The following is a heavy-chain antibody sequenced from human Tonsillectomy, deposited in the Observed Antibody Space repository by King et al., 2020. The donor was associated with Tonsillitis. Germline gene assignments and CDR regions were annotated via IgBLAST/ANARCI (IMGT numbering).Heavy chain of an antibody. D-gene: IGHD4-17*01. J-gene: IGHJ4*02. CDR1: GFTFSSYG. CDR2: ISSSSSTT. V-gene: IGHV3-48*04. CDR3: ASYRQTVTSWDY. Sequence: VQLVESGGGSIQPGGSLRLSCAASGFTFSSYGMNWVRQAPGKGLEWVSYISSSSSTTYYADSVKGRFTISRDNAKNSLYLQMNSLRAEDTAVYYCASYRQTVTSWDYWGQGTLVTVSS.